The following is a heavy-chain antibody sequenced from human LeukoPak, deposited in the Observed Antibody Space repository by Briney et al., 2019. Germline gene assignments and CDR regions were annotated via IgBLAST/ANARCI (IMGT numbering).Heavy chain of an antibody. J-gene: IGHJ4*02. Sequence: SETLSLTCTVSGGSISRSTHYWGWIRQPPGRGLEWIASIYYSGSTHYNPSLKSRVTMSVDTSKNQFSLKLSSVTAADTAVYYCARHLGGSYYSPFDYWGRGTLVTVSS. CDR1: GGSISRSTHY. CDR3: ARHLGGSYYSPFDY. D-gene: IGHD2-15*01. CDR2: IYYSGST. V-gene: IGHV4-39*01.